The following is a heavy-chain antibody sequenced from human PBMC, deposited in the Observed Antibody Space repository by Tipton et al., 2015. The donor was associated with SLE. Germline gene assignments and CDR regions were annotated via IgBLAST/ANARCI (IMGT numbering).Heavy chain of an antibody. Sequence: LSLTCNVSGGPITSYYWSWIRQPPGKGLEWVANIKGDGTEKYYVDSVKGRFTISRDNAKHSLYLQMNSLRAEDTAVYYCVRGYNWAYDIWGQGTMVTISS. CDR2: IKGDGTEK. J-gene: IGHJ3*02. D-gene: IGHD1-1*01. V-gene: IGHV3-7*01. CDR3: VRGYNWAYDI. CDR1: GGPITSYY.